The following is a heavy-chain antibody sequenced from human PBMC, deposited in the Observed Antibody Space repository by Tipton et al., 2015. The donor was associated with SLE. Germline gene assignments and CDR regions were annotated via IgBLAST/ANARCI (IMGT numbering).Heavy chain of an antibody. D-gene: IGHD4-17*01. J-gene: IGHJ4*02. V-gene: IGHV4-39*07. CDR1: GGSFSSYY. Sequence: TLSLTCAVYGGSFSSYYWGWIRQPPGKGLEWIGSIYYSGSTYYNPSLKSRVTISVDTSKNQFSLKLSSVTAADTAVYYCARDRTVYGDYGLGEYWGQGTLVTVSS. CDR3: ARDRTVYGDYGLGEY. CDR2: IYYSGST.